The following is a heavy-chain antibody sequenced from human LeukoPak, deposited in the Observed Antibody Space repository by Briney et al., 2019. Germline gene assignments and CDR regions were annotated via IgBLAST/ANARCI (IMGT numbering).Heavy chain of an antibody. CDR3: AKNFWSDKYYYYYMDV. Sequence: GGSLRLSCAASGFTVSSNYMSWVRQAPGKGLEWVSAISSGGTTYYADSVKGRFTISRDNSKNTLYLQMNSLRAEDTAVYYCAKNFWSDKYYYYYMDVWGKGTTVTVSS. D-gene: IGHD3-3*01. V-gene: IGHV3-53*01. CDR1: GFTVSSNY. CDR2: ISSGGTT. J-gene: IGHJ6*03.